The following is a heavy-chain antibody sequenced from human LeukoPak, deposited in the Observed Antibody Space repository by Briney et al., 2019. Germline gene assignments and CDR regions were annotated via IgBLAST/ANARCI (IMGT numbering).Heavy chain of an antibody. D-gene: IGHD3-22*01. J-gene: IGHJ4*02. CDR1: GFTFSSYW. Sequence: PGGSLRLSCAASGFTFSSYWMSWVRQAPGKGLEWVANIKQDGSEKYYVDSVKGRFTISRDNAKNSLYLQMNSLRAEDTAVYYCARGGAPYYYDSSGYYYYFDYWGQGTLVTVSS. CDR3: ARGGAPYYYDSSGYYYYFDY. V-gene: IGHV3-7*01. CDR2: IKQDGSEK.